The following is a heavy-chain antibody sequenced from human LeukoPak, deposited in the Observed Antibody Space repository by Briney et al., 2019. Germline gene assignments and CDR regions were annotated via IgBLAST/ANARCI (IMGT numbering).Heavy chain of an antibody. D-gene: IGHD5-18*01. Sequence: SETLSLTCTVSGGSISSYYWSWIRQPPGKGLEWIGSIYYSGSTYYNPSLKSRVTISVDTSKNQFSLKLSSVTAADTAVYYCARAWIQVDYWGQGTLVTVSS. CDR2: IYYSGST. V-gene: IGHV4-59*05. CDR3: ARAWIQVDY. CDR1: GGSISSYY. J-gene: IGHJ4*02.